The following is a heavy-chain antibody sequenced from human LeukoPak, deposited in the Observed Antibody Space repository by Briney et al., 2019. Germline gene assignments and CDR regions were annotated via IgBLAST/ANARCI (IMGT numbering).Heavy chain of an antibody. Sequence: GGSLRLSCAVSGFTFSSYAMSWVRQAPGKGLEWVSAITGSGGDTYYADSVKGRFTISRDNAKNSLYLQMNSLRAEDTAVYYCATWILGAWGQGTLVTVSS. CDR2: ITGSGGDT. D-gene: IGHD5-18*01. V-gene: IGHV3-23*01. CDR1: GFTFSSYA. J-gene: IGHJ4*02. CDR3: ATWILGA.